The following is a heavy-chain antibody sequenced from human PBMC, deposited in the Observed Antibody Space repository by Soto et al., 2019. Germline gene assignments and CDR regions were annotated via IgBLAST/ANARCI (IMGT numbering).Heavy chain of an antibody. D-gene: IGHD3-9*01. V-gene: IGHV3-21*01. Sequence: GGSLRLSCAASGFTFSSYSMNWVRQAPGKGLEWVSSISSSSSYIYYADSVKGRFTISRDNAKNSLYLQMNSLRAEDTAVYYCARDDWLRAFDIWGQGTMVTVSS. CDR2: ISSSSSYI. J-gene: IGHJ3*02. CDR3: ARDDWLRAFDI. CDR1: GFTFSSYS.